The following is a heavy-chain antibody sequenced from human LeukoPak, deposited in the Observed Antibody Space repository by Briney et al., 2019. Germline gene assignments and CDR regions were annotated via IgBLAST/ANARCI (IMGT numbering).Heavy chain of an antibody. D-gene: IGHD1-7*01. CDR3: ARGATDTTRWFDP. V-gene: IGHV3-74*01. Sequence: GGSLRLSCAASGFTFSSYWMHWVRQAPGKGLVWVSRINSDGSSTSYADSVKGRFTISRDNAKNSLYLQMNGLRADDTATYYCARGATDTTRWFDPWGQGTLVTVSS. J-gene: IGHJ5*02. CDR2: INSDGSST. CDR1: GFTFSSYW.